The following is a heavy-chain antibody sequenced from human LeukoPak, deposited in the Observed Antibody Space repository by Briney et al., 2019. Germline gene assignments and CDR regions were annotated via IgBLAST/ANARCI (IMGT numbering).Heavy chain of an antibody. D-gene: IGHD3-3*01. Sequence: GGSLRLSCAASGFTFSSYAMHWVRQAPGKGLEWVAVISYDGSNKYYADSVQGRFTISRDNSKNTLYLQMNSLRAEDTAVYYRARDYDFWSGFDYWGQGTLVTVSS. CDR2: ISYDGSNK. V-gene: IGHV3-30-3*01. CDR3: ARDYDFWSGFDY. J-gene: IGHJ4*02. CDR1: GFTFSSYA.